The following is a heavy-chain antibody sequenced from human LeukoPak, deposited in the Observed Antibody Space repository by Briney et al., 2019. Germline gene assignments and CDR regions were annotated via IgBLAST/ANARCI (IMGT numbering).Heavy chain of an antibody. J-gene: IGHJ4*02. Sequence: SETLSLTCTVSGGSISSSSYYWGWIRQPPGKGLEWIGSIYYSGSTYYNPSLKSRVTISVDTSKNQFSLKLSSVTAADTAVYYCAGNYYGSGSYYSEDCYWGQGTLVTVSS. V-gene: IGHV4-39*01. CDR2: IYYSGST. D-gene: IGHD3-10*01. CDR1: GGSISSSSYY. CDR3: AGNYYGSGSYYSEDCY.